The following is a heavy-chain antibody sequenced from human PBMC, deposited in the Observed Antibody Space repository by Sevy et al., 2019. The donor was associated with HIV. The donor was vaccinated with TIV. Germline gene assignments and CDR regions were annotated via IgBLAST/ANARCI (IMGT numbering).Heavy chain of an antibody. Sequence: GGSLRLSCVASGFTFNNVWMSWVRQAPGKGLEWVGRIKSIANGETIDYDAPVKGRFTISRDDSRNTVYLQMNSLKTADTGVYYCTTPTFRSVNGSSYYYFSLDVWGQGTTVTVSS. J-gene: IGHJ6*02. V-gene: IGHV3-15*01. D-gene: IGHD1-26*01. CDR1: GFTFNNVW. CDR2: IKSIANGETI. CDR3: TTPTFRSVNGSSYYYFSLDV.